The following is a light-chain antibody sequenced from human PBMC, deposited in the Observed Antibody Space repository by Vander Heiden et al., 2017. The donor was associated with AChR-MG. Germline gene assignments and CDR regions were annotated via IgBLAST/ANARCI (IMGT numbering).Light chain of an antibody. Sequence: QSALPQPASVSGSPGPSITISCTGTSSAVDGYHSVSWYQQHPVNAPNLMIYDVSKRPSGVSNRCSGSKSGTTASLTISGLQAEDEADYYCSSYTSSSTRVFGTGTKVTVL. V-gene: IGLV2-14*01. CDR2: DVS. CDR1: SSAVDGYHS. J-gene: IGLJ1*01. CDR3: SSYTSSSTRV.